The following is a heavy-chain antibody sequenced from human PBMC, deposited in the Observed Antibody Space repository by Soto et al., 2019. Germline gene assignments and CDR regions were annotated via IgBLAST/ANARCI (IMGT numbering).Heavy chain of an antibody. V-gene: IGHV1-18*01. J-gene: IGHJ4*02. CDR1: GYTFTSFG. CDR2: ISTDKGKT. Sequence: QVQLVQSGPEVKKPGASVKVFCKTSGYTFTSFGISWVRQAPGQGLEWMGWISTDKGKTNHAQKFQGRVTMTTDTSTSTAYMELRSLRSDDTAVYYCATRSPAFDYWGQGTLVTVSS. CDR3: ATRSPAFDY.